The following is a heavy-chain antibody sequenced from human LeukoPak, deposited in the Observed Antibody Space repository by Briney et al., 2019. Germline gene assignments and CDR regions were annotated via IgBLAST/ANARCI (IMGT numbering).Heavy chain of an antibody. V-gene: IGHV3-23*01. CDR1: GFTFSTYA. J-gene: IGHJ6*02. D-gene: IGHD2-2*01. Sequence: PGGSLRLSCAASGFTFSTYAMSWVRQAPGKGLEWVSAISGSGDSTYYADSVKGRFTISRDNSKNTLYLQMNSLRAEDTAVYYCARARHCSSTSCYRPYGMDVWGQGTTVTVSS. CDR3: ARARHCSSTSCYRPYGMDV. CDR2: ISGSGDST.